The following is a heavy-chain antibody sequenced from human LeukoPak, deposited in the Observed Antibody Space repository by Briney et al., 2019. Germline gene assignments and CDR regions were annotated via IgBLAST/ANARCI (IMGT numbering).Heavy chain of an antibody. D-gene: IGHD6-19*01. V-gene: IGHV3-30-3*01. J-gene: IGHJ5*02. Sequence: GRSLRLSCAASGFTSSSYAMHWVRQVPGKGLEWVAVISYDGSNKYYADSVKGRFTISRDNSKNTLYLQMNSLRAEDTAVYYCAREEGSGWYSWFDPWGQGALVTVSS. CDR2: ISYDGSNK. CDR3: AREEGSGWYSWFDP. CDR1: GFTSSSYA.